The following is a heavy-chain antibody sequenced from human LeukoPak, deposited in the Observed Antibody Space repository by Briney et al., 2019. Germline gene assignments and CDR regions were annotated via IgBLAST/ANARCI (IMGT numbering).Heavy chain of an antibody. CDR3: ASTGIVATFPYGMDV. D-gene: IGHD5-12*01. Sequence: KVSCKASGYTFTSYGISWVRQAPRQGLEWMGWISAYNGNTNYAQKLQGRVTMTTDTSTSTAYMELRSLRSDDTAVYYCASTGIVATFPYGMDVWGQGTTVTVSS. CDR1: GYTFTSYG. V-gene: IGHV1-18*01. J-gene: IGHJ6*02. CDR2: ISAYNGNT.